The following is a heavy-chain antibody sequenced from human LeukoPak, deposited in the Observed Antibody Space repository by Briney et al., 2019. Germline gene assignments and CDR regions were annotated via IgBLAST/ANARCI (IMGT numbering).Heavy chain of an antibody. CDR1: GGSISSYY. J-gene: IGHJ4*02. D-gene: IGHD3-9*01. CDR2: IYYSGST. CDR3: ARARRYLDFDY. V-gene: IGHV4-59*01. Sequence: KPSETLSLTCTVSGGSISSYYWSWIRQPPGEGLEWIGYIYYSGSTNYNPSLKSRVTISVDTSKNQFSLKLSSVTAADTAVYYCARARRYLDFDYWGQGTLVTVSS.